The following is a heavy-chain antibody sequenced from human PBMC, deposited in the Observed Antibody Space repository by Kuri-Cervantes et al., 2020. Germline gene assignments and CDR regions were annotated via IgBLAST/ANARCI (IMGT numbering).Heavy chain of an antibody. Sequence: GGSLRLSCAASGFTVSSNYMSWVRQAPGKGLEWVSVIYSGGSPYYAESVKGRFTISRDNSKNTLYLQMNSLRAEETAVYYCARDWFGYDSSGYTGWGQGTLVTVSS. CDR3: ARDWFGYDSSGYTG. CDR1: GFTVSSNY. D-gene: IGHD3-22*01. J-gene: IGHJ4*02. CDR2: IYSGGSP. V-gene: IGHV3-66*01.